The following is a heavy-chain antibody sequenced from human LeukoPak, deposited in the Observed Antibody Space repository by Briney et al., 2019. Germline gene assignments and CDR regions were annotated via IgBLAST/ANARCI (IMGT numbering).Heavy chain of an antibody. CDR1: GGTFISYA. CDR2: IIPIFGTA. Sequence: ASVKVSCKASGGTFISYAISWVRQAPGQGLEWMGGIIPIFGTANYAQKFQGRVTITADKSTSTAYMELSSLRSEDTAVYYCARDRGGYRTNAFDIWGQGTMVTVSS. D-gene: IGHD5-18*01. J-gene: IGHJ3*02. CDR3: ARDRGGYRTNAFDI. V-gene: IGHV1-69*06.